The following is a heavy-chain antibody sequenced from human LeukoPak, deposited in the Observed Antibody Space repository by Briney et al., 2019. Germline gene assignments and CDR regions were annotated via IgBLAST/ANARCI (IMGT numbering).Heavy chain of an antibody. CDR2: MLYSGST. CDR1: GGSISSYY. D-gene: IGHD3-16*02. J-gene: IGHJ4*02. Sequence: KTSETLSLTCTVSGGSISSYYWSWIRQSPGKGLEWIRYMLYSGSTNQNPSLRSRVTISVDTSKNQVSLKLSSVTAADTAVYYCARSDIWGSYRFLDYWGQGALVTVSS. CDR3: ARSDIWGSYRFLDY. V-gene: IGHV4-59*08.